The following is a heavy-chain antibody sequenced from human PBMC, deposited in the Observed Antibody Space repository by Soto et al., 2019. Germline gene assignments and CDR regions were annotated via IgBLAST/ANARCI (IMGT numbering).Heavy chain of an antibody. CDR2: ISYDGSNK. CDR1: GFTFSSYG. CDR3: AKAQFATMIVYYYYGMDV. V-gene: IGHV3-30*18. Sequence: QVQLVESGGGVVQPGRSLRLSCAASGFTFSSYGMHWVRQAPGKGLEWVAVISYDGSNKYYADSVKGRFTISRDNSKNTLYLQMSSLRAEDTAVYYCAKAQFATMIVYYYYGMDVWGQGTTVTVSS. J-gene: IGHJ6*02. D-gene: IGHD3-22*01.